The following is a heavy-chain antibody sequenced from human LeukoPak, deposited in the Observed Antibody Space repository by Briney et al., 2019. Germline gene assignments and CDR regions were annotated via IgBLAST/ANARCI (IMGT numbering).Heavy chain of an antibody. CDR3: ARGAYGDPTSFDY. D-gene: IGHD4-17*01. J-gene: IGHJ4*02. CDR1: GGSISSGDYY. CDR2: IYYSGST. Sequence: SETLSLTCTVSGGSISSGDYYWSWIRQPPGKGLEWIGYIYYSGSTYYNPSLKSRVTISVDTSKNQFSLKLSSVTAADTAVYYCARGAYGDPTSFDYWGQGTLVTVSS. V-gene: IGHV4-30-4*02.